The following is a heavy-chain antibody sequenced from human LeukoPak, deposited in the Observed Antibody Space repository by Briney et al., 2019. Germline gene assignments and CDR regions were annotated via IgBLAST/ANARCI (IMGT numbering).Heavy chain of an antibody. CDR1: GFTFSSYA. D-gene: IGHD3-10*01. CDR3: ARGHGSGSFLIDY. Sequence: GGSLRLSCSASGFTFSSYAMHWVRPAPGKGLEWVAIISYDGSTTHYSNSVKGRSTISRDNSTNTVYLQMNTLRPEDTAVYYCARGHGSGSFLIDYWGQGTLVTVSS. CDR2: ISYDGSTT. J-gene: IGHJ4*02. V-gene: IGHV3-30-3*01.